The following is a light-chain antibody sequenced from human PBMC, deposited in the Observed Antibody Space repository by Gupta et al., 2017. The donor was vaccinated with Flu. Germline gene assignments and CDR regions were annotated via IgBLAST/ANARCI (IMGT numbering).Light chain of an antibody. J-gene: IGKJ4*01. V-gene: IGKV6-21*01. CDR3: HQTSSLPFT. Sequence: VLTQSPDFQSVTPKGKVTLTCRASQNIDDKLHWYQQIGDQSPRLVIKYSSQAFSGVPSRFSGSGFVTLFTLTIDSLEAEDAATYYCHQTSSLPFTFGGGTKVEI. CDR1: QNIDDK. CDR2: YSS.